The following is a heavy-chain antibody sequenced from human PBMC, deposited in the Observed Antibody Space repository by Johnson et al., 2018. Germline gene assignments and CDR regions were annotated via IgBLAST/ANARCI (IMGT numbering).Heavy chain of an antibody. J-gene: IGHJ6*02. CDR1: GFTFDDYA. Sequence: VQLVQSGGGVVQXGRSXRLXCAASGFTFDDYAMHWVRQAPGKGLEWVSGISWNSGSIGYADSVKGRFTISRNHAKNSLYLQMNSLRAEDPALDYCAKEIRGGSYLGFNYYYYGMDVWGQGTTVTVSS. V-gene: IGHV3-9*01. D-gene: IGHD1-26*01. CDR2: ISWNSGSI. CDR3: AKEIRGGSYLGFNYYYYGMDV.